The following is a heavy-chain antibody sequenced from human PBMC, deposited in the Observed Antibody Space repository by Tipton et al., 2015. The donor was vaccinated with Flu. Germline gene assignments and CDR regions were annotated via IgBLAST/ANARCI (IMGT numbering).Heavy chain of an antibody. CDR2: IYYSGST. V-gene: IGHV4-39*07. CDR3: ARGSAPNYDILTEKYYFDY. D-gene: IGHD3-9*01. CDR1: GGSISSSSYY. Sequence: TLSLTCTVSGGSISSSSYYWGWIRQPPEKGLEWIGSIYYSGSTYYNPSLKSRVTISVDTSKNQFSLKLSSVTAADTAVYYCARGSAPNYDILTEKYYFDYWGQGTLVTVSS. J-gene: IGHJ4*02.